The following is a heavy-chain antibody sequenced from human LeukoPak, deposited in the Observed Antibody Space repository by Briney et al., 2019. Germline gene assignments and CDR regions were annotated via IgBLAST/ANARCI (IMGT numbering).Heavy chain of an antibody. Sequence: ASVKVSCKASGYTFTSYDINWVRQATGQGLEWMGWMNPNSGNTGYAQEFQGRVTMTRNTSISTAYMELSSLRSEDTAVYHCARVLADYYDSSGIDYWGQGTLVTVSS. CDR2: MNPNSGNT. J-gene: IGHJ4*02. D-gene: IGHD3-22*01. V-gene: IGHV1-8*01. CDR3: ARVLADYYDSSGIDY. CDR1: GYTFTSYD.